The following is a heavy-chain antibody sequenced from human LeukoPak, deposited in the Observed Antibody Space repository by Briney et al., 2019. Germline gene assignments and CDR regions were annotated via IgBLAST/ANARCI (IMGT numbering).Heavy chain of an antibody. CDR3: AKVIVVVVAAFDY. CDR1: GFTFSSYA. Sequence: PGGSLRLSCAASGFTFSSYAMSWVRQAPGRGLEWVSAISGSGGSTYYADSVKGRFTISRDNSKNTLYLQMNSLRAEDTAVYYCAKVIVVVVAAFDYWGQGTLVTVSS. CDR2: ISGSGGST. J-gene: IGHJ4*02. D-gene: IGHD2-15*01. V-gene: IGHV3-23*01.